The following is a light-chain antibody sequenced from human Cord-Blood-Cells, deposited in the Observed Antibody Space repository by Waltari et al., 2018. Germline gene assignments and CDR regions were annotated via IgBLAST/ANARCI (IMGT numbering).Light chain of an antibody. CDR3: SSYAGSNNLV. CDR2: EVS. CDR1: SSDDGGYNY. Sequence: QSALTQPPSASGYPGQSVTISCTGTSSDDGGYNYVSWYQQHPGKAPKLMIYEVSKRPAGVPDPFSGSKSGNTASLTVSGLQAEDEADYYCSSYAGSNNLVFGGGTKLTVL. J-gene: IGLJ2*01. V-gene: IGLV2-8*01.